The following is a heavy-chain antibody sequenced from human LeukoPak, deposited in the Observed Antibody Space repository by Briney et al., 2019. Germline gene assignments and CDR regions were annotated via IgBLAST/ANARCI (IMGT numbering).Heavy chain of an antibody. CDR3: AKDTLFWGPTGQFDY. Sequence: GGSLRLSCAASGFTFTSYVMSWVRQAPGKGLEWVSALSHSATATYYADSVKGRFTISRDNSKNTLYLQMYSLRAEDTAVYYCAKDTLFWGPTGQFDYWGQGTLVTVSS. V-gene: IGHV3-23*01. CDR2: LSHSATAT. D-gene: IGHD7-27*01. CDR1: GFTFTSYV. J-gene: IGHJ4*02.